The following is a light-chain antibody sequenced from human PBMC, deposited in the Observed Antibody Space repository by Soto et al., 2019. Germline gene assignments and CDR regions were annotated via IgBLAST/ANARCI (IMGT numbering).Light chain of an antibody. J-gene: IGKJ1*01. CDR3: QHYGGSPGT. Sequence: EIVLTQSPGTLSLSPGESATLSCRASQRLTTTSVAWYQQRPGQPPRLVIYDASNRATGIPGRFSGGGSGTDFTLSISRLEPEDFAVYYCQHYGGSPGTFGQGTKVEIK. CDR2: DAS. V-gene: IGKV3-20*01. CDR1: QRLTTTS.